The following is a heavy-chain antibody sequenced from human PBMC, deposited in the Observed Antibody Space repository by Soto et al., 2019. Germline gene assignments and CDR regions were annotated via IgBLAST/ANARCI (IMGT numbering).Heavy chain of an antibody. Sequence: LSLTCTVSGGSISSGGYYWSWIRQHPGKGLEWIGYIYYSGSTYYNPSLKSRVTISVDTSKNQFSLKLSSVTAADTAVYYCARAEYCSSTSCYTRGYYFDYWGQGTLVTVSS. CDR1: GGSISSGGYY. CDR2: IYYSGST. J-gene: IGHJ4*02. D-gene: IGHD2-2*02. CDR3: ARAEYCSSTSCYTRGYYFDY. V-gene: IGHV4-31*03.